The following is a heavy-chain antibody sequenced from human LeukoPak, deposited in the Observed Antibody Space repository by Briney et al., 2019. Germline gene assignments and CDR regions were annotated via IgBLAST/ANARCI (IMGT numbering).Heavy chain of an antibody. D-gene: IGHD4-11*01. CDR3: ARDGHYSNYAAFDI. Sequence: ASVTVSCTASGYTFTIYGISWVRQAPGQGLEWMGWISAYNGNTNYAQKLQGRVTMTTDTSTSTAYMEPRSLRSDDTAVYYCARDGHYSNYAAFDIWGQGTMVTVSS. CDR1: GYTFTIYG. V-gene: IGHV1-18*01. CDR2: ISAYNGNT. J-gene: IGHJ3*02.